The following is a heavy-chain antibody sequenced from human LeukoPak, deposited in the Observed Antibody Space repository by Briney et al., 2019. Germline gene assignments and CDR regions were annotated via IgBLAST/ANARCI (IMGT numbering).Heavy chain of an antibody. CDR2: ISSDGSNT. J-gene: IGHJ4*02. CDR1: GFTFNRYW. D-gene: IGHD4-17*01. V-gene: IGHV3-74*01. CDR3: VSRNYGSSPFDY. Sequence: GGSLRLSCAASGFTFNRYWMHWVLQAPGKGLVWVSRISSDGSNTNYADSVKGRFTISRDNAGNTLYLQMDSLTAEDTAVYYCVSRNYGSSPFDYWGQGTLVTVSS.